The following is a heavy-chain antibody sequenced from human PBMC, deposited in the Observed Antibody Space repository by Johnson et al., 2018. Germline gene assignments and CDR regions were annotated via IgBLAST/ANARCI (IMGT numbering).Heavy chain of an antibody. J-gene: IGHJ6*02. Sequence: VQLVESGGGLVKPGRSLRLSCTASGFTFGDYAMSWFRQAPGKGLEWVGFIRSKAYGGTTEYPATVKGRFTISRDASKSICYLQMNSLKTEDTAVYYCTRDLRSNGMDVWGQGTTVTVSS. CDR2: IRSKAYGGTT. CDR1: GFTFGDYA. V-gene: IGHV3-49*05. CDR3: TRDLRSNGMDV. D-gene: IGHD2-2*01.